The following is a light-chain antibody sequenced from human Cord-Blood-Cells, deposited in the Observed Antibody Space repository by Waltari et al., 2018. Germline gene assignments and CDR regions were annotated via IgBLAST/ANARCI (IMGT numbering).Light chain of an antibody. Sequence: QSALTQPRSVSGSPGQSVTISCTGTSSAVGGYNYVSWYQQHPGKAPKLMIYDASKRPSGVPDRFSGSKSGNTASLTTSRLQAEDEADYYCCSYAGSYTYVFGTGTKVTVL. CDR2: DAS. CDR1: SSAVGGYNY. V-gene: IGLV2-11*01. CDR3: CSYAGSYTYV. J-gene: IGLJ1*01.